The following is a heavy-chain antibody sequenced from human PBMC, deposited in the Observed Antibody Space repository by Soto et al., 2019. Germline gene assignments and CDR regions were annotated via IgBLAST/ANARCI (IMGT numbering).Heavy chain of an antibody. CDR2: VSANGRNT. Sequence: GGSLTLSCPAAGFTFSSYAMIWVRQAPGKGLEWVSSVSANGRNTSYADSVKGRFTVSRDKSKNALFLHLDSLRVEDTAIYYCAKDLSSLGWLALGAPFDSWGPGTLVTVSS. D-gene: IGHD3-22*01. J-gene: IGHJ4*02. CDR1: GFTFSSYA. V-gene: IGHV3-23*01. CDR3: AKDLSSLGWLALGAPFDS.